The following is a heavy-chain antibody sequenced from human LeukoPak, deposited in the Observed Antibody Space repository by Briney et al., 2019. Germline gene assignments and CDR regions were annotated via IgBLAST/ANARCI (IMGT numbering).Heavy chain of an antibody. CDR1: GGSISSYY. D-gene: IGHD3-3*01. Sequence: PSETLSLTCTVSGGSISSYYWSWIRQPPGKGLEWIGYIYYSGSTNYNPSLKSRVTISVDTSKNQFSLKLSSVTAADTAVYYCARGRSKFWSGYSGYYYYMDVWGKGTTVTVSS. J-gene: IGHJ6*03. V-gene: IGHV4-59*12. CDR2: IYYSGST. CDR3: ARGRSKFWSGYSGYYYYMDV.